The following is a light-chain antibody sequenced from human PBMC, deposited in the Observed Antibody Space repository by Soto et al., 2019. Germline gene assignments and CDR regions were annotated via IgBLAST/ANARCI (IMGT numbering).Light chain of an antibody. J-gene: IGKJ2*01. V-gene: IGKV3-20*01. CDR2: GVS. CDR3: QQYSSLPHT. CDR1: QSVTNIY. Sequence: ESVLTQSPGTLSLSAGERATLSCRATQSVTNIYFAWYQQKPGQSPRLLIYGVSSRATDIPDRFSGSGSGTDFTLTISRLVPEDFVMYFCQQYSSLPHTFGQGTKLEVK.